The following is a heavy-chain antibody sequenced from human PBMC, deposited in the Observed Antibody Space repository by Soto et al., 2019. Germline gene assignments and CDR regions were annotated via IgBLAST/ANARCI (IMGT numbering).Heavy chain of an antibody. D-gene: IGHD4-17*01. Sequence: PGGSLRLSCAASGFTFSSYWMHWVRQAPGKGLVWVSRINSDGIFTTYADSVKGRFTISRDNAKNTLYLQMNSLRAEDTAVYYCARDFPGEGIEHWGQGTLVTVSS. CDR3: ARDFPGEGIEH. CDR2: INSDGIFT. J-gene: IGHJ4*02. CDR1: GFTFSSYW. V-gene: IGHV3-74*01.